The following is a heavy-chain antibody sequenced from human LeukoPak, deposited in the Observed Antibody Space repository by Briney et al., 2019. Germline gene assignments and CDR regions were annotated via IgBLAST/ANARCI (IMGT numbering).Heavy chain of an antibody. Sequence: EASVKVSCKVSGYTFTNSAFSWVRQAPGQGLEWMGWISAYNGNTKYAQKVQGRVTMATDTSTSTVYMELRSLRSDDTAVYYCARDRKIDYYDSSGFYFDYWGQGTLVTVSS. CDR2: ISAYNGNT. CDR1: GYTFTNSA. CDR3: ARDRKIDYYDSSGFYFDY. D-gene: IGHD3-22*01. J-gene: IGHJ4*02. V-gene: IGHV1-18*01.